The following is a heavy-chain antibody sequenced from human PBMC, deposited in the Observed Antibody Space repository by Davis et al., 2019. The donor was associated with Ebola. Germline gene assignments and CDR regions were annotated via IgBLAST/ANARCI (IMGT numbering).Heavy chain of an antibody. CDR3: ARVEYMITFGGVIVRVFDP. V-gene: IGHV4-34*01. CDR2: IYYSGST. D-gene: IGHD3-16*02. CDR1: GGSFSGYY. Sequence: PSETLSLTCAVYGGSFSGYYWSWIRQPPGKGLEWIGSIYYSGSTYYNPSLKSRVTISVDTSKNQFSLKLSSVTAADTAVYYCARVEYMITFGGVIVRVFDPWGQGTLVTVSS. J-gene: IGHJ5*02.